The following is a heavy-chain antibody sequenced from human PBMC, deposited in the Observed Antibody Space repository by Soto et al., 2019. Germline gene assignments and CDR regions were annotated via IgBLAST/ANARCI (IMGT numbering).Heavy chain of an antibody. D-gene: IGHD3-10*02. CDR3: TIVRVADSALDH. V-gene: IGHV3-30*03. CDR1: GFIFSNNG. CDR2: MSYDGSDT. J-gene: IGHJ4*02. Sequence: QVQLVESGGGVVQPGRFLRLSCVGSGFIFSNNGMHWVRQTPGKGLEWVAFMSYDGSDTFYADSVKGRFTISRDNSNNALFLRMINLRAEDTSMYYCTIVRVADSALDHWGQGTLVTVSS.